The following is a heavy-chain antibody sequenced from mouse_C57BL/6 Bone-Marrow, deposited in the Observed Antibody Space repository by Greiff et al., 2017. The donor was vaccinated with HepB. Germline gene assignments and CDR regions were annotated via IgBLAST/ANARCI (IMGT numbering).Heavy chain of an antibody. Sequence: EVQLVESGPGLVKPSQSLSLTCSVTGYSITSGYYWNWIRQFPGNKLEWMGYISYDGSNNYNPSLKNRISITRDTSKNQFFLKLNSVTTEDTATYYCAKTYYYGSSFDYWGQGTTLTVSS. V-gene: IGHV3-6*01. J-gene: IGHJ2*01. CDR1: GYSITSGYY. CDR2: ISYDGSN. CDR3: AKTYYYGSSFDY. D-gene: IGHD1-1*01.